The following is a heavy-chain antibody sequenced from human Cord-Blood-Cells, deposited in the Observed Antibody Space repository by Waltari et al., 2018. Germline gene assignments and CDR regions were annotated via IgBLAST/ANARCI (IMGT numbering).Heavy chain of an antibody. CDR3: ARHPDYGDYVSYYFDY. V-gene: IGHV4-39*01. CDR2: IYYSGST. CDR1: GGSISSSSYY. J-gene: IGHJ4*02. Sequence: QLPLQESGPGLVKPSETLSLTCPVSGGSISSSSYYWGWIRQPPGTGLEWIGSIYYSGSTYYNPSLKSRVTISVDTSKNQFSLKLSSVTAADTAVYYCARHPDYGDYVSYYFDYWGQGTLVTVSS. D-gene: IGHD4-17*01.